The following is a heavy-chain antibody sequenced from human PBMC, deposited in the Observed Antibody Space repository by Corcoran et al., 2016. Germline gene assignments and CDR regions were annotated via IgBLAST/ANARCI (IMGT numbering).Heavy chain of an antibody. Sequence: QVQLVESGGGVVQPGRSLRLSCAASGFTFSSYGMHWVRQAPGKGLEWVAVISYDGSNKYYADSVKGRFTISRDNSKTMLYLQMNSLRAEDTAVYYCAKDEGEWFGEFYSLDYWGHGTVVTVSS. J-gene: IGHJ4*01. D-gene: IGHD3-10*01. CDR1: GFTFSSYG. CDR3: AKDEGEWFGEFYSLDY. CDR2: ISYDGSNK. V-gene: IGHV3-30*18.